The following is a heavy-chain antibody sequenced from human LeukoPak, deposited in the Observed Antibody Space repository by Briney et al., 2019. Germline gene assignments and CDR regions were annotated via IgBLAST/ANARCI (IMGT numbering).Heavy chain of an antibody. CDR3: ARGVRLYYYDSSGYSNWFDP. V-gene: IGHV4-39*07. CDR1: GGSISSSSYY. Sequence: SETLSLTCTVSGGSISSSSYYWGWIRQPPGKGLEWIGSIYYSGSTYYNPSLKSRVTISVDTSKNQFSLKLSSVTAADTAVYYCARGVRLYYYDSSGYSNWFDPWGQGTLVTVSS. CDR2: IYYSGST. J-gene: IGHJ5*02. D-gene: IGHD3-22*01.